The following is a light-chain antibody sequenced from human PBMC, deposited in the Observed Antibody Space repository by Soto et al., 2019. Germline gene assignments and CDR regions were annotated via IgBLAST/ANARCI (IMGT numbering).Light chain of an antibody. Sequence: EIVMTQSPATLSVSPGESATLSWRASQSVSSNLAWYQQKPGQAPGLLIYGASTRATGIPARCSCSGSGTEFTLPISSLQSEDLAVYYCQHYNNLPLTFGGGTKVEMK. V-gene: IGKV3-15*01. CDR3: QHYNNLPLT. CDR1: QSVSSN. J-gene: IGKJ4*01. CDR2: GAS.